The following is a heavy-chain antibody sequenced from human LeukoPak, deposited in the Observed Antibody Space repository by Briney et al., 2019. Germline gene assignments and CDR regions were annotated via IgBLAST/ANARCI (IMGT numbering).Heavy chain of an antibody. D-gene: IGHD3-3*01. CDR1: GYTFTGYY. CDR2: INPNSGGT. Sequence: GASVKVSCKASGYTFTGYYMHWVRQAPGQGLEWMGWINPNSGGTNYAQKFRGRVTMTRDTSISTAYMELSRLRSDDTAVYYCARSRDLLRFLEWLPPGWFDPWGQGTLVTVSS. J-gene: IGHJ5*02. CDR3: ARSRDLLRFLEWLPPGWFDP. V-gene: IGHV1-2*02.